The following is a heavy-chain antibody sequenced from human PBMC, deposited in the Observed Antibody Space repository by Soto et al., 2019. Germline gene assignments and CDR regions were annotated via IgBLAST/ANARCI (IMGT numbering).Heavy chain of an antibody. D-gene: IGHD5-12*01. CDR2: VRSKANNYAT. CDR3: IASKWLRVPYFDY. CDR1: GFTFSGSA. Sequence: EVRLVESGGGLVQPGGSLKLSCAASGFTFSGSAMHWVRQASGKGLEWLGRVRSKANNYATTYAASVEGRFTISRDDSKNTAYLQMTSVQTEDTAVYYCIASKWLRVPYFDYWGQGALVTVCS. V-gene: IGHV3-73*02. J-gene: IGHJ4*02.